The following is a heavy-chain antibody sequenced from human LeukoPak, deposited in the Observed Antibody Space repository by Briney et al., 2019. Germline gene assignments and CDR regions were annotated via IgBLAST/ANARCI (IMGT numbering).Heavy chain of an antibody. Sequence: PSETPSLTCAHYRGSLRGYYWCWIRHPPGKGLEWIGEINHSGSTNYNPSLKSRVTISVDTSKNQFSLKLSSVSTAETAVYYCARIAPYCSSTSCYPRMKHWYFDLWGRGTLVTVSS. D-gene: IGHD2-2*01. CDR1: RGSLRGYY. CDR2: INHSGST. CDR3: ARIAPYCSSTSCYPRMKHWYFDL. V-gene: IGHV4-34*01. J-gene: IGHJ2*01.